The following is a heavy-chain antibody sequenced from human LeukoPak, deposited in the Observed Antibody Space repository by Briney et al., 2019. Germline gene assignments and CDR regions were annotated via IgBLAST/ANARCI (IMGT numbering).Heavy chain of an antibody. CDR1: GDSISSGPYY. D-gene: IGHD3-22*01. V-gene: IGHV4-39*01. Sequence: PSKTLSLTCTVSGDSISSGPYYWGWIRQPPGKGLEWIGNIYYGENTYYNPSLKSRVTISIDTSNNQFYLKLSSLTAADTAVYYCARRDDSSGYHKIFDYWGQGTLVTVSS. J-gene: IGHJ4*02. CDR3: ARRDDSSGYHKIFDY. CDR2: IYYGENT.